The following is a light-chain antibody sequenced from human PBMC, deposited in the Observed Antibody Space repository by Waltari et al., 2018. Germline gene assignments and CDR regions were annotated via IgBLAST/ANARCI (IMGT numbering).Light chain of an antibody. J-gene: IGLJ2*01. CDR1: SSDVGPYNY. CDR2: DVS. V-gene: IGLV2-14*03. Sequence: QSALTQPASVSGSPGQSITISCTGTSSDVGPYNYVSWYQQNPGKAPKLMIFDVSIRPSGVSNRFSGSKSGNTASLTISGLQAEDEADYYCSSYISSSTLELFGGGTSLTVL. CDR3: SSYISSSTLEL.